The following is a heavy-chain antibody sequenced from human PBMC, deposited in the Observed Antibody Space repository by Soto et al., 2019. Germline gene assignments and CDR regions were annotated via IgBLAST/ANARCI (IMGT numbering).Heavy chain of an antibody. V-gene: IGHV1-8*01. J-gene: IGHJ6*02. CDR3: ARADPYYYGMAV. Sequence: QVQLVQSGAEVKKPGASVKVSCKASGYTFTSYDINWVRQATGQGLEWMGWMKPNSGNTGYAQKFQGRVTMNRNTCRSTAYMELSSLRSEDTAVYYCARADPYYYGMAVWGQGTTVTVSS. CDR2: MKPNSGNT. CDR1: GYTFTSYD.